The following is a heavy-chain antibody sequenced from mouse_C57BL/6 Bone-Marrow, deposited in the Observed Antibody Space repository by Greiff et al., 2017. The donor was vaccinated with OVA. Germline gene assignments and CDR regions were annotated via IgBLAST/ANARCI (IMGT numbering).Heavy chain of an antibody. CDR1: GFTFSDYY. Sequence: EVKLMESGGGLVQPGGSLKLSCAASGFTFSDYYMYWVRQTPEKRLEWVAYISNGGGSTYYPDTVKDRFTISRDNAKNTLYLQMSRLKSEDTAMYYCARHDSVTTVVEDYAMDYWGQGTSVTVSS. V-gene: IGHV5-12*01. CDR2: ISNGGGST. D-gene: IGHD1-1*01. J-gene: IGHJ4*01. CDR3: ARHDSVTTVVEDYAMDY.